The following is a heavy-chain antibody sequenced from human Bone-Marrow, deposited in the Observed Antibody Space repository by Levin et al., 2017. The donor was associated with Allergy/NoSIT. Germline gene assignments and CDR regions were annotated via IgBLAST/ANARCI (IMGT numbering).Heavy chain of an antibody. Sequence: HSGGSLRLSCAGSGFTVSSNYMSWVRQAPGKGLEWVSVIYSGGSTFYADSVKGRFTISRDTSENTVYLQMNSVRAEDTAIYYCFFSGRDDYWGQGTLVTVAS. J-gene: IGHJ4*02. CDR3: FFSGRDDY. CDR2: IYSGGST. D-gene: IGHD1-26*01. CDR1: GFTVSSNY. V-gene: IGHV3-53*01.